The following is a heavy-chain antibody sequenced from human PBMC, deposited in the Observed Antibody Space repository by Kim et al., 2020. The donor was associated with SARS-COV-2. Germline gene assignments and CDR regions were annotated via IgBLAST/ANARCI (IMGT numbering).Heavy chain of an antibody. Sequence: PAFQGQVTISADKSISTAYLQWSSLKASDTAMYYCARLGIAVAGTGWFDTWGQGTLVTVSS. CDR3: ARLGIAVAGTGWFDT. D-gene: IGHD6-19*01. J-gene: IGHJ5*02. V-gene: IGHV5-51*01.